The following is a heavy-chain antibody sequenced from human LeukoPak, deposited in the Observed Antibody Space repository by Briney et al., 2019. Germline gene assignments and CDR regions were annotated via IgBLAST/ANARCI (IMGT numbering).Heavy chain of an antibody. V-gene: IGHV3-21*01. J-gene: IGHJ4*02. CDR2: ISSGTSYK. CDR1: GFTFNTYT. Sequence: GGSLRLSCAASGFTFNTYTMTWVRQAPGKGLEWVSSISSGTSYKYYADSVKGRFTISRDNSKNTLYLQMNSLRAEDTAVYYCARMDPSGFDYWGQGTLVTVSS. CDR3: ARMDPSGFDY. D-gene: IGHD3/OR15-3a*01.